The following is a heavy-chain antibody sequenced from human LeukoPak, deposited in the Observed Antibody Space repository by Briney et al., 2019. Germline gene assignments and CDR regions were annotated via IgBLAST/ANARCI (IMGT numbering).Heavy chain of an antibody. CDR1: GFTFRDYY. Sequence: GGSLRLSCAASGFTFRDYYMSWIRQAPGKGLEWVSYISSSGSTIYYADSVKGRFTISRDNAKNSLYLQMNSLRAEDTAVYYCARDGMVGAATLFDYWGQGTLVTVSS. V-gene: IGHV3-11*01. J-gene: IGHJ4*02. D-gene: IGHD1-26*01. CDR2: ISSSGSTI. CDR3: ARDGMVGAATLFDY.